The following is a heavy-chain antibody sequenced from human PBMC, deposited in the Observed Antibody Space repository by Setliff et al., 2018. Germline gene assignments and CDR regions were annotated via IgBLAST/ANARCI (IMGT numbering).Heavy chain of an antibody. J-gene: IGHJ4*02. D-gene: IGHD1-26*01. CDR2: LHTSGST. CDR1: GGSISSGSYY. Sequence: SETLSLTCAVSGGSISSGSYYWSWIRQPAGKGLEWVERLHTSGSTNYNPSLKSRVTISVDMSKNQFSLKVTSVTAADTAVYFCARDNTIVGATDYWGQGTLVTVS. CDR3: ARDNTIVGATDY. V-gene: IGHV4-61*02.